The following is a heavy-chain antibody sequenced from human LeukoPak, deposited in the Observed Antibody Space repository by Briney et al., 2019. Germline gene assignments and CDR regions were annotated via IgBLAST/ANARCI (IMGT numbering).Heavy chain of an antibody. CDR1: GFTFSSYG. J-gene: IGHJ4*02. CDR2: ISYDGSNK. D-gene: IGHD2-21*01. V-gene: IGHV3-30*18. Sequence: GRSLRLSCAASGFTFSSYGMHWVRQAPGEGLEWVAVISYDGSNKYYADSVKGRFTISRDNSKNTLYLQMNSLRAEDTAVYYCAKEGTDCLDYWGQGTLVTVSS. CDR3: AKEGTDCLDY.